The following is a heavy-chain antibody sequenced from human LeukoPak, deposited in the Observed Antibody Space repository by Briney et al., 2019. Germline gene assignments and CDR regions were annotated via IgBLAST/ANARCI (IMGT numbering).Heavy chain of an antibody. CDR1: GFTFSSYG. Sequence: QAGGCLRLSCAASGFTFSSYGMHWVRQAPGKGLEWVAFIGYDGSNKYYADSVKGRFTISRDNSKNTLYLQMNSLRAEDTAVYYCAKDLFVVVTAELFNFDYWGQGTLVTVSS. J-gene: IGHJ4*02. CDR2: IGYDGSNK. V-gene: IGHV3-30*02. CDR3: AKDLFVVVTAELFNFDY. D-gene: IGHD2-21*02.